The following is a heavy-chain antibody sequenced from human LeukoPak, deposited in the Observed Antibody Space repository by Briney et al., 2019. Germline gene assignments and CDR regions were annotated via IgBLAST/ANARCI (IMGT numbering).Heavy chain of an antibody. J-gene: IGHJ4*02. D-gene: IGHD6-19*01. CDR2: IGNEGRNE. CDR3: ARDWGSDWCFFDS. V-gene: IGHV3-33*01. Sequence: GGSLRLSCAVSGFTFSSYVMHWVRQAPGKGLEWVAVIGNEGRNEFYKDSVKGRLTIYRDNSGNTLYLQMNSLRAEDTAVYYCARDWGSDWCFFDSWGQGTLVTVSS. CDR1: GFTFSSYV.